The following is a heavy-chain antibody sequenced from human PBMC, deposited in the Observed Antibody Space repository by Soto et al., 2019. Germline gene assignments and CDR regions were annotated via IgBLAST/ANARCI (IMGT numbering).Heavy chain of an antibody. D-gene: IGHD3-22*01. CDR3: AKDLSVGEWLLPHGGAGDY. V-gene: IGHV3-23*01. CDR2: ISGSGGST. J-gene: IGHJ4*02. Sequence: PGGSLRLSCAASGFTFSSYAMSWVRQAPGKGLEWVSAISGSGGSTYYADSVKGRFTISRDNSKNTLYLQMNSLRAEDTAVYYCAKDLSVGEWLLPHGGAGDYWGQGTLVTVSS. CDR1: GFTFSSYA.